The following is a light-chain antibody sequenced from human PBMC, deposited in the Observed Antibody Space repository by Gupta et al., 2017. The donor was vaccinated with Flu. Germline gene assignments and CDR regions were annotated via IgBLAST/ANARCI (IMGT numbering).Light chain of an antibody. V-gene: IGKV1-5*03. CDR3: QQYNSFPYT. CDR2: SAS. CDR1: SW. Sequence: SWLAWYQQNPGKAPKLLIYSASNLESGVPSRFSGSGSGTEFTLTISSLQPDDFATYYCQQYNSFPYTFGQGTKLEI. J-gene: IGKJ2*01.